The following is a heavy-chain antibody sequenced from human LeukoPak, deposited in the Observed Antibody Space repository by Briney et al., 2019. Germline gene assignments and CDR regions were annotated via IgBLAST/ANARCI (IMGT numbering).Heavy chain of an antibody. J-gene: IGHJ4*02. CDR3: VRRDDTGWNYFDY. D-gene: IGHD6-19*01. Sequence: SETLSLTCSVSGGSMNSHYWSWIRQPPGKGLEWIGDIYYSGSTNYNPSLKSRVTISVDTSKNHLSLKLSSVLAADTAIYYCVRRDDTGWNYFDYWGQGILVTVSS. V-gene: IGHV4-59*08. CDR1: GGSMNSHY. CDR2: IYYSGST.